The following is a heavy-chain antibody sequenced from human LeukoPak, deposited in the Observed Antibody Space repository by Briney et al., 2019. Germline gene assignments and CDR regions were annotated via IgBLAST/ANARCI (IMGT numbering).Heavy chain of an antibody. V-gene: IGHV3-74*01. Sequence: GGSLRLSCAASGFTFANYWMHWVRQAPGKGLVWVSRINPDESTTNYADSVNGRFTIFRDNAKNTLYLQMNSLRAEDTAVYYCARGGLGPFDYWGQGTLVTVSS. CDR1: GFTFANYW. CDR3: ARGGLGPFDY. CDR2: INPDESTT. J-gene: IGHJ4*02.